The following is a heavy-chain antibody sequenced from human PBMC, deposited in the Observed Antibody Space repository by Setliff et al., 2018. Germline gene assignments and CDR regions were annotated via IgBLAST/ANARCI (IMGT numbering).Heavy chain of an antibody. D-gene: IGHD5-18*01. CDR1: GYTFTSYY. CDR2: INPSGGST. CDR3: AGVAGDFQEIPEGDVDTAMVFDY. J-gene: IGHJ4*02. Sequence: ASVKVSCKASGYTFTSYYMHWVRQAPGQGLEWMGIINPSGGSTSYAQKFQGRVTMTRDTSTSTVYMELSSLRSEDTAVYYCAGVAGDFQEIPEGDVDTAMVFDYWGQGTLVTVSS. V-gene: IGHV1-46*01.